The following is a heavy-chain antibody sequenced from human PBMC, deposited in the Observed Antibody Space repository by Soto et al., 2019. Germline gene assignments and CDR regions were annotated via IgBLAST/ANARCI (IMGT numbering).Heavy chain of an antibody. Sequence: PGGSLRLSCASSGFTFSTYGVHWVRQAPGKGLEWVAVIWYDGSNKYCADSVKGRFTISRDNSKNTLYLQMNSVRAEDTAVYYCARGYSYGPLDYWGQGTLVTVSS. CDR1: GFTFSTYG. J-gene: IGHJ4*02. CDR3: ARGYSYGPLDY. CDR2: IWYDGSNK. V-gene: IGHV3-33*01. D-gene: IGHD5-18*01.